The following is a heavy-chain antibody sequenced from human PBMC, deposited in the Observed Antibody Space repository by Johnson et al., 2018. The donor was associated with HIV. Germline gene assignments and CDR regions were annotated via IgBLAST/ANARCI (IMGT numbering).Heavy chain of an antibody. CDR1: GFTFSYYA. V-gene: IGHV3-30-3*01. CDR2: ISYDGSNK. J-gene: IGHJ3*02. D-gene: IGHD1-26*01. CDR3: ATGENLKWELRFVDAFDI. Sequence: QVQLVESGGGVVQPGGSLRLSCAASGFTFSYYAMHWVRQAPGKGLEWVAVISYDGSNKYYADSVKGRFTISRDNSKNTLYLQMNSLRAEDTALYYCATGENLKWELRFVDAFDIWGQGTMVTVSS.